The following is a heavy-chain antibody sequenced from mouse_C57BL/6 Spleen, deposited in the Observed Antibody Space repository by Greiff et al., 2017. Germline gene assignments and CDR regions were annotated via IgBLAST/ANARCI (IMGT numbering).Heavy chain of an antibody. CDR3: ARVLLDY. CDR1: GYSFTGYY. Sequence: VQLQQSGPELVKPGASVKISCKASGYSFTGYYMNWVKQSPEKSLEWIGEINPSTGGTTYNQKFKAKATLTVDKSSSTAYMQLKSLTSEDSAVYYCARVLLDYWGQGTSVTVSS. J-gene: IGHJ4*01. D-gene: IGHD1-1*01. V-gene: IGHV1-42*01. CDR2: INPSTGGT.